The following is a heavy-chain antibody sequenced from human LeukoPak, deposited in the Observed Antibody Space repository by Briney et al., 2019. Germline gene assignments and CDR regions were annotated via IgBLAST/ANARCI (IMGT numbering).Heavy chain of an antibody. D-gene: IGHD4-17*01. CDR1: GFTFSSYA. CDR3: SKGERYGDYALGY. CDR2: ISGSGGST. J-gene: IGHJ4*02. V-gene: IGHV3-23*01. Sequence: PGGSLRLSCAASGFTFSSYAMSWVRQAPGKGLEWVSAISGSGGSTYYADSVKGRFTISRDNSKNTLYLQMNSLRAEDTAIYYCSKGERYGDYALGYWGQGTLVTVSS.